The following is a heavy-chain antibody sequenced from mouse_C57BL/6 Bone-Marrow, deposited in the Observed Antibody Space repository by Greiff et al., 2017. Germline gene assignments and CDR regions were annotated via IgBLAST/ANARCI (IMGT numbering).Heavy chain of an antibody. D-gene: IGHD4-1*01. J-gene: IGHJ2*01. V-gene: IGHV5-9*01. CDR2: ISGGGGNT. CDR1: GFTFSSYT. CDR3: ARTCTGYYFDY. Sequence: DVKLVESGGGLVKPGGSLKLSCAASGFTFSSYTMSWVRQTPEKRLEWVATISGGGGNTYYPDSVKGRFTISRDNAKNTLYLQMSSLRSEDTALYYCARTCTGYYFDYWGQGTTLTVSS.